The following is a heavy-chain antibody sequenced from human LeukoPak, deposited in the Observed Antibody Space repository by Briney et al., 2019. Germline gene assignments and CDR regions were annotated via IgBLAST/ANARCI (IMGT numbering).Heavy chain of an antibody. Sequence: SETLSLTCAVYGGSLSGYYWSWIRQSPGKGLEWIGEIDHSGSANYNPSLKSRVTISIDTSKNQFSLKLTSMTAADTAVYHCARGSPYSGGWCGSENWFDPWDQGTVVTVSS. J-gene: IGHJ5*02. CDR3: ARGSPYSGGWCGSENWFDP. CDR1: GGSLSGYY. D-gene: IGHD6-19*01. V-gene: IGHV4-34*01. CDR2: IDHSGSA.